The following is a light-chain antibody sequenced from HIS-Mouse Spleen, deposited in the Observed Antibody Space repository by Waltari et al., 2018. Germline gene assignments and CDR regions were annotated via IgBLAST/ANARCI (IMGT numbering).Light chain of an antibody. V-gene: IGKV1-5*03. Sequence: DIQMTQSPSTLSASVGDRVTITCRAIHSISSWLALYQQKPGKAPKLLIYKASSLESGVPSRFSGSGSGTEFTLTISSLQPDDFATYYCQQYNSYSYTFGQGTKLEIK. CDR1: HSISSW. J-gene: IGKJ2*01. CDR2: KAS. CDR3: QQYNSYSYT.